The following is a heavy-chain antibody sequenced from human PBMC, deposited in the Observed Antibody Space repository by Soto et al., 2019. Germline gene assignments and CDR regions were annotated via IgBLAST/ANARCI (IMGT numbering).Heavy chain of an antibody. CDR2: ISSSSYI. CDR1: GFTFSSYS. D-gene: IGHD6-13*01. V-gene: IGHV3-21*01. Sequence: GGSLRLSCAASGFTFSSYSMNWVRQAPGKGLEWVSSISSSSYIYYADSVKGRFTISRDNAKNSLYLQMNSLRAEDTAVYYCARVGAIRGIAAAGTIDYWGQGTLVTVSS. J-gene: IGHJ4*02. CDR3: ARVGAIRGIAAAGTIDY.